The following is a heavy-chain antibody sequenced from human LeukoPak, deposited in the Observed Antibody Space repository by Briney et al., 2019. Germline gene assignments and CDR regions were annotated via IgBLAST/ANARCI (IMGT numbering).Heavy chain of an antibody. Sequence: SETLSLTCSVSGGPISSSSSYWGWIRQPPGKGLEWIGSIYYSGSSFDNPALKSRVTISVDTSKNQFSLKLSSVTAADTAVYYCARGRGTIFGVVFYTPVTYFDYWGQGTLVTVSS. CDR3: ARGRGTIFGVVFYTPVTYFDY. J-gene: IGHJ4*02. CDR2: IYYSGSS. D-gene: IGHD3-3*01. CDR1: GGPISSSSSY. V-gene: IGHV4-39*01.